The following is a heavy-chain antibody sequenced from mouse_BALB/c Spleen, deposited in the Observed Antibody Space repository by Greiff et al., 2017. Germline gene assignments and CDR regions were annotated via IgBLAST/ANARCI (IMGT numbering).Heavy chain of an antibody. J-gene: IGHJ4*01. CDR2: IWSGGST. CDR3: ARPLLRLRGYAMDY. D-gene: IGHD1-2*01. CDR1: GFSLTSYG. Sequence: GKLMESGPGLVQPSQSLSITCTVSGFSLTSYGVHWVRQSPGKGLEWLGVIWSGGSTDYNAAFISRLSISKDNSKSQVFFKMNSLQANDTAIYYCARPLLRLRGYAMDYWGQGTSVTVSS. V-gene: IGHV2-2*02.